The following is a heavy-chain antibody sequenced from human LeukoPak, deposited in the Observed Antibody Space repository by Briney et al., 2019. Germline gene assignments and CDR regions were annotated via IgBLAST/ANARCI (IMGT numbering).Heavy chain of an antibody. J-gene: IGHJ6*02. CDR2: INSDGTST. D-gene: IGHD6-6*01. CDR1: GFTFSSYW. V-gene: IGHV3-74*01. CDR3: VRGGGADRPYGLDV. Sequence: GGSLRLSCAAFGFTFSSYWIHWVRQAPGKGPVWVSRINSDGTSTTYADPVKGRFTIPRDSAKNTVYLQMNSLRAEDTAVYYCVRGGGADRPYGLDVWGQGTTATVSS.